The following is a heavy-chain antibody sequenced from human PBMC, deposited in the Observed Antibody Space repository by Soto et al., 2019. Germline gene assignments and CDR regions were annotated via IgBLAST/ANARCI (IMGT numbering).Heavy chain of an antibody. CDR2: LYYSGST. CDR1: GVSISSGGYY. V-gene: IGHV4-31*03. J-gene: IGHJ4*02. CDR3: ARWGLYCSSTSCYSPGADY. D-gene: IGHD2-2*01. Sequence: QVQLQESGPGLVKPSQTLSLTCTVSGVSISSGGYYWSWIRQHPGKGLEWIGYLYYSGSTYYNPSLKSRVTISGDTSKNQFSLKLSSVTAADTAVYYCARWGLYCSSTSCYSPGADYWGQGTLVTVSS.